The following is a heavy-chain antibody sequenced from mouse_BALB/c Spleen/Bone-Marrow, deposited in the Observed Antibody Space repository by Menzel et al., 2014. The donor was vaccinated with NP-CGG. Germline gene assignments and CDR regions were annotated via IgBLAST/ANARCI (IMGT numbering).Heavy chain of an antibody. D-gene: IGHD2-4*01. V-gene: IGHV5-9-1*01. J-gene: IGHJ2*01. Sequence: MLVESGGGLVKPGGSLKLSCAASGFTFSSYAMSWVRQTPEKRLEWVATISSGGSYTYYPDSVKGRFTISRDNAKNTLYLQMSSLRSEDTAMYYCAXHXITXLLDYWGQGTTLTVSS. CDR1: GFTFSSYA. CDR3: AXHXITXLLDY. CDR2: ISSGGSYT.